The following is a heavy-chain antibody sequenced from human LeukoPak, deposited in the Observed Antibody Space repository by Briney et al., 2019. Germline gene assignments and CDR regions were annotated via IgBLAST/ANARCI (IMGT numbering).Heavy chain of an antibody. CDR1: GGSISSYY. V-gene: IGHV4-4*07. CDR3: ARGGSSPRAFDI. Sequence: SETLSLTCTVSGGSISSYYWSWIRQPAGKGLEWIGRIYTSGSTNYNPSLKSRVTMSVDTSKNQFSLKLSSVTAADMAVYYCARGGSSPRAFDIWGQGAMVTVSS. D-gene: IGHD6-6*01. CDR2: IYTSGST. J-gene: IGHJ3*02.